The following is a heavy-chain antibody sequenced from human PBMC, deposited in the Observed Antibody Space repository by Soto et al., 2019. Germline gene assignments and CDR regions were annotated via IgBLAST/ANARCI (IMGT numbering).Heavy chain of an antibody. D-gene: IGHD6-13*01. CDR2: ISYDGSNK. V-gene: IGHV3-30*18. CDR1: GFTFSSYG. J-gene: IGHJ4*02. Sequence: QVQLVESGGGVVQPGRSLRLSCAASGFTFSSYGMHWVRQAPGKGLEWVAVISYDGSNKYYADSVKGRFTISRDNSKNTLYLQMNSLRAEDTAVYYCAKTAYGGAAAGPVDYWGQGTLVTVSS. CDR3: AKTAYGGAAAGPVDY.